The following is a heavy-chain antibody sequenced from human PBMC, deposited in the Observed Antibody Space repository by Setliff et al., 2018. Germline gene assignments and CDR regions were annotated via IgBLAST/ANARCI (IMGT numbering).Heavy chain of an antibody. CDR3: ARDQTPYNWGFNNAFDI. CDR1: GFTFSSYW. J-gene: IGHJ3*02. V-gene: IGHV3-7*01. D-gene: IGHD7-27*01. Sequence: PGGSLRLSCAASGFTFSSYWMSWVRQAPGKGLEWMANIKQDGSEKYYVDSVKGRFTISRDNAKNSLYLQMNSLRAEDTAVYYCARDQTPYNWGFNNAFDIWGQGTMVTVSS. CDR2: IKQDGSEK.